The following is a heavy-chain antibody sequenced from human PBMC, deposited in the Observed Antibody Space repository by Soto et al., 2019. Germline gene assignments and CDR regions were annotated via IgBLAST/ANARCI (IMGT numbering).Heavy chain of an antibody. V-gene: IGHV3-23*01. CDR1: GFTFSSYA. J-gene: IGHJ4*02. CDR3: AKDYYDSSGYYYGVYYFDY. CDR2: ISGSGGST. Sequence: PGGSLRLSCAASGFTFSSYAMSWVRQAPGKGLEWVSAISGSGGSTYYADSVKGRFTISRDNSKNTLYLQMNSLRAEDTAVYYCAKDYYDSSGYYYGVYYFDYWGQGTLVTVS. D-gene: IGHD3-22*01.